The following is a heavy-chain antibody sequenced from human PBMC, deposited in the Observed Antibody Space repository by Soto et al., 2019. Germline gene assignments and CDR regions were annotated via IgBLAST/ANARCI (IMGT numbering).Heavy chain of an antibody. J-gene: IGHJ4*02. D-gene: IGHD3-16*02. V-gene: IGHV3-49*03. Sequence: GGSLRLSCTASGFTFGYYAMSWFRQAPGKGLEWVGFIRSKAYGGTTEYAASVKGRFTISRDDSKSIAYLQMNSLKTEDTAVYYCTRDFHYDYVWGSYRYISPFDYWGQGTLVTVSS. CDR3: TRDFHYDYVWGSYRYISPFDY. CDR1: GFTFGYYA. CDR2: IRSKAYGGTT.